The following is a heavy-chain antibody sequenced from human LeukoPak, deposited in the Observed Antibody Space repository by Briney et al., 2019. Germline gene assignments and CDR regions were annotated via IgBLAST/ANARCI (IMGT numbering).Heavy chain of an antibody. V-gene: IGHV4-39*01. Sequence: PSETLSLTCTVSGGSISSSSYYWGWIRQPPGKGLEWIGSIYYSGSTYYNPSLKSRVTISVDTSKNQFSLKLSSVTAADTAVYYCARHSCSGGSCYSSPIDYWGQGTLVTVSS. D-gene: IGHD2-15*01. J-gene: IGHJ4*02. CDR3: ARHSCSGGSCYSSPIDY. CDR2: IYYSGST. CDR1: GGSISSSSYY.